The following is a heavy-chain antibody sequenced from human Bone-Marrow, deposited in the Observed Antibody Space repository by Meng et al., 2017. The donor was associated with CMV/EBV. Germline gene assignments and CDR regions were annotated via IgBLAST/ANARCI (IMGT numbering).Heavy chain of an antibody. V-gene: IGHV3-7*01. D-gene: IGHD2-21*01. CDR3: ARDTLCPPPSYCGGDDAFDI. J-gene: IGHJ3*02. Sequence: GESLKISCAASGFTFSSYWMSWVRQAPGKGLEWVANIKQDGSEKYYVDSVKGRFTISRDNAKNSLYLQMNSLRAEDTAVYYCARDTLCPPPSYCGGDDAFDIWGRGTRVTVSS. CDR1: GFTFSSYW. CDR2: IKQDGSEK.